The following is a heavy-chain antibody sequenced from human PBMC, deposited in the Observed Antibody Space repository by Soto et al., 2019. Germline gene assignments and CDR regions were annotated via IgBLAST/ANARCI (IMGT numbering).Heavy chain of an antibody. V-gene: IGHV3-21*01. CDR2: ISASGAYK. Sequence: LGLSGATCGVNFNPYSIDWDRQSPCKVLDVVSFISASGAYKYYADPVRGRFSISRDNGKKSVDLEMNGLTADDSALYFCAGERSALPGSRDGMDVWGQGTTVTVSS. D-gene: IGHD1-26*01. J-gene: IGHJ6*02. CDR3: AGERSALPGSRDGMDV. CDR1: GVNFNPYS.